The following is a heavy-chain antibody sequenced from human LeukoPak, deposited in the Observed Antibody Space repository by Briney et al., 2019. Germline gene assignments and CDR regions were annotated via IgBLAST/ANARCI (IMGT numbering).Heavy chain of an antibody. Sequence: PGGSLRLSCAGSGFAFGSYGMHWVRQPPGKGLEWVASIRYDGSDEYYEDSVKGRFTLSRDISKSTLFLQMNSLRVEDTATYYCAFSNGWFLKGAFDVWGQGTRVSASS. CDR3: AFSNGWFLKGAFDV. CDR2: IRYDGSDE. J-gene: IGHJ3*01. V-gene: IGHV3-30*02. D-gene: IGHD6-19*01. CDR1: GFAFGSYG.